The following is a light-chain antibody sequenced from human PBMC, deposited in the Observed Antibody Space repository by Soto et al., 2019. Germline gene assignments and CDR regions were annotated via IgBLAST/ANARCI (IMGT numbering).Light chain of an antibody. J-gene: IGLJ1*01. CDR1: SSDVGGYNY. V-gene: IGLV2-14*01. Sequence: LTQPAPVSGSPGQSITISCTGTSSDVGGYNYVSWYQQHPGKAPKLMIYDVSNRPSGVSNRFSGSKSGNTASLTISGLQAEDEADYYCSSYTSSSTLEVFGTGTKVTVL. CDR2: DVS. CDR3: SSYTSSSTLEV.